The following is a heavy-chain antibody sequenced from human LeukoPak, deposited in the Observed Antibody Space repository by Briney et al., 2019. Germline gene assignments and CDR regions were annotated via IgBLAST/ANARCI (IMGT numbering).Heavy chain of an antibody. CDR3: AAPPIKPLDY. V-gene: IGHV3-66*01. J-gene: IGHJ4*02. CDR1: RFTVSSNY. Sequence: PGGSLRLSCAASRFTVSSNYMTWVRQAPGKGLEWVSLIYKCGSTCYADSVKGRFTISRDNSKNTLYLQMNSLRAEDTAVYYCAAPPIKPLDYWGQGTLVTVSS. CDR2: IYKCGST.